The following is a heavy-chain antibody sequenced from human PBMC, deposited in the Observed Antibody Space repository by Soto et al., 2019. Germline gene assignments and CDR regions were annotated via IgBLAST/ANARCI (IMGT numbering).Heavy chain of an antibody. CDR2: ISYDGSNK. CDR1: GFTFSSYA. CDR3: AREKWNYENRPLDY. J-gene: IGHJ4*02. V-gene: IGHV3-30-3*01. Sequence: QVQLVESGVGVVQPGRSLRLSCAASGFTFSSYAMHWVRQAPGKGLEWVAVISYDGSNKYYADSVKGRFTISRDNSKNTLYLQMNSLRAEDTAVYYCAREKWNYENRPLDYWGQGTLVTVSS. D-gene: IGHD1-7*01.